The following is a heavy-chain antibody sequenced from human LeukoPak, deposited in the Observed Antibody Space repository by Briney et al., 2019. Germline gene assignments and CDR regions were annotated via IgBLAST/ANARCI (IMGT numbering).Heavy chain of an antibody. D-gene: IGHD5-24*01. CDR2: ISYPGIDK. V-gene: IGHV3-30*03. CDR3: ARGVRVGRWLQLFAFDI. CDR1: GFTFSDFV. J-gene: IGHJ3*02. Sequence: GGSLRLSCAASGFTFSDFVIHWVRRAPGKGLEWVAVISYPGIDKVYADSVKGRFTISRDISKNTLYLHMSSLTADDTAFYYCARGVRVGRWLQLFAFDIWGQGTMVTVSS.